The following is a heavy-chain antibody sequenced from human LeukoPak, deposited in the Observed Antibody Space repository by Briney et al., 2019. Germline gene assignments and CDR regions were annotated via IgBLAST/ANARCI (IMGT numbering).Heavy chain of an antibody. J-gene: IGHJ4*02. D-gene: IGHD3-3*01. CDR2: INHSGST. CDR1: GGSFSGSY. Sequence: SETLSLTCAVYGGSFSGSYWSWIRQPPGKGLEWIGEINHSGSTNYNPSLKSRVTISVDTSKNQFSLKLSSVTAADTAVYYCAREPYDFWSGSPYYFDYWGQGTLVTVSS. V-gene: IGHV4-34*01. CDR3: AREPYDFWSGSPYYFDY.